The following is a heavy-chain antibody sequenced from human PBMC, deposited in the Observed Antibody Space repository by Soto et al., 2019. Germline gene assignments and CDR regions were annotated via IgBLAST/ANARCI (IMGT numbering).Heavy chain of an antibody. D-gene: IGHD5-12*01. CDR3: ARYSGYDYYYGMDV. J-gene: IGHJ6*02. V-gene: IGHV1-18*04. Sequence: ASVKVSCKASGCTFTSYGISWVRQAPGQGLEWMGWISAYNGNTNYAQKLQGRVTMTTDTSTSTAYMELRSLRSDDTAVYYCARYSGYDYYYGMDVWGQGTTVTVSS. CDR1: GCTFTSYG. CDR2: ISAYNGNT.